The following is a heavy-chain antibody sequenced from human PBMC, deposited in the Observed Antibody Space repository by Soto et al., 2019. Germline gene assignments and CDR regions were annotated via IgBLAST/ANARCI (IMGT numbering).Heavy chain of an antibody. CDR2: ISRGASTI. D-gene: IGHD2-15*01. CDR1: GFTFSDYY. V-gene: IGHV3-11*01. CDR3: ASFPYCSGGSCYSDY. J-gene: IGHJ4*02. Sequence: QVQLVESGGNLVKPGGSLRLSCEAFGFTFSDYYMSWIRQAPGKGLEWVSYISRGASTIYYADAVKGRFTISRDNAKNSLYLQMNSLRAEDTAVYYCASFPYCSGGSCYSDYWGQGTLVTVSS.